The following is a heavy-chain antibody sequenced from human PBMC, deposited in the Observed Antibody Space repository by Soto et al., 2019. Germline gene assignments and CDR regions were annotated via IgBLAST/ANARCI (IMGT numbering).Heavy chain of an antibody. Sequence: SETLSLTCTVSGGSISSYYWSWIRQPPGKGLEWIGYIYYSGSTNYNPSLKSRVTISVDTSKNQFSLKLSSVTAADTAVYYCARQPMTTVTIIDYWGQGTLVTVSS. CDR3: ARQPMTTVTIIDY. V-gene: IGHV4-59*08. CDR2: IYYSGST. J-gene: IGHJ4*02. D-gene: IGHD4-17*01. CDR1: GGSISSYY.